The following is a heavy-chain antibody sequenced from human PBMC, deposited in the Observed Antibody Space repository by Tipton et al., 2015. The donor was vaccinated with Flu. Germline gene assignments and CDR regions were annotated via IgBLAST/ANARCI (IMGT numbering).Heavy chain of an antibody. V-gene: IGHV3-48*03. CDR1: GFTFSSYE. J-gene: IGHJ4*02. CDR2: ISSSGSTI. CDR3: ARDLGGEWELLPGDY. D-gene: IGHD1-26*01. Sequence: SLRLSYAASGFTFSSYEMNWVRQAPGKGLEWVSYISSSGSTIYYADSVKGRFTISRDNAKNSLYLQMNSLRAEDTAVYYCARDLGGEWELLPGDYWGQGTLVTVSS.